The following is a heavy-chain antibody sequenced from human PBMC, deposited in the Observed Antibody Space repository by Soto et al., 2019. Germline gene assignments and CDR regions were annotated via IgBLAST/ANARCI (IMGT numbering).Heavy chain of an antibody. D-gene: IGHD2-21*02. V-gene: IGHV4-4*07. CDR1: GASITSYY. CDR3: ARGPYCGGDCYFDS. CDR2: IYTSGTT. Sequence: QVQLQESGPGLVKPSETLSLTCTVSGASITSYYWSWIRQPAGQGLEWIGRIYTSGTTNYNPSLDSRVTMSVDTSKSQFSLRLSSVTAADTAIYYCARGPYCGGDCYFDSWGHGTLVTVSS. J-gene: IGHJ4*01.